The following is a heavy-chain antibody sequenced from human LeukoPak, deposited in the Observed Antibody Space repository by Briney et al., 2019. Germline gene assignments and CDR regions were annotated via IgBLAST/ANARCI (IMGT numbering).Heavy chain of an antibody. D-gene: IGHD3-3*01. V-gene: IGHV1-18*01. Sequence: ASVKVSCKASGYTFTSYGITWVRQAPGQGLEWMGWINTDNRNTNYAQNLQGRLTMTTDTSTRTAYMQLTSLRSDDTAVYYCARDVLWSHWYIDLWGRGTLVTVSS. J-gene: IGHJ2*01. CDR1: GYTFTSYG. CDR3: ARDVLWSHWYIDL. CDR2: INTDNRNT.